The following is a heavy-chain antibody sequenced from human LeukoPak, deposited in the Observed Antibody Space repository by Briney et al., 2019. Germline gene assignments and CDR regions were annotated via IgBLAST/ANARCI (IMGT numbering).Heavy chain of an antibody. D-gene: IGHD6-13*01. J-gene: IGHJ4*02. CDR3: AKDRYSGLNTIDY. V-gene: IGHV3-30*18. Sequence: GGSLRLSCAASEFTFSTYGMHWVRQAPGKGLEWVAVISYDGSYKFYADSVKGRFTISRDNSKSTLYLQMNSLRAEDTAVYYCAKDRYSGLNTIDYWGQGTLVTISS. CDR1: EFTFSTYG. CDR2: ISYDGSYK.